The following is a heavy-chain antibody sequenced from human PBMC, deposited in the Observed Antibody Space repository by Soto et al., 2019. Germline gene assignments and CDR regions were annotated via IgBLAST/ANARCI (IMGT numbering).Heavy chain of an antibody. J-gene: IGHJ4*02. CDR2: INPSGDIT. Sequence: GGSLRLSCAASGLTFSRYAMSWVRQAPGKGLEWVSIINPSGDITYYGDSVKGRFTISRDNSKNTLSLQMNSLRAEDTAVYYCAKSLRPSAVTTDFFDYRGQGTLVTVSS. V-gene: IGHV3-23*01. CDR3: AKSLRPSAVTTDFFDY. CDR1: GLTFSRYA. D-gene: IGHD4-17*01.